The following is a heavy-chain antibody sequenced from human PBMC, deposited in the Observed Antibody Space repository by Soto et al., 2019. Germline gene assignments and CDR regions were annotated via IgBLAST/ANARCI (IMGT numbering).Heavy chain of an antibody. J-gene: IGHJ4*02. CDR1: GFTFSIYS. CDR2: ISSSSDYI. CDR3: ARSPGRDGYNNFDY. V-gene: IGHV3-21*01. D-gene: IGHD5-12*01. Sequence: PGGSLRLSCAASGFTFSIYSMNWVRQAPGKGLEWVSSISSSSDYIYYADSVKGRFTISRDNAKNSLYLQMKSLRAEDTAVYYCARSPGRDGYNNFDYWGQGTLVTVSS.